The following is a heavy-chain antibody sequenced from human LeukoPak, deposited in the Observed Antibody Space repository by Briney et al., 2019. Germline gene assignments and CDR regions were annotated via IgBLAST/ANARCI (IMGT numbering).Heavy chain of an antibody. V-gene: IGHV4-59*08. J-gene: IGHJ5*02. Sequence: SETLSLTCTVSGGSISSYYWSWIRQPPGKGLEWIGYIYYSGSTNYNPSLKSRVTISVDTSKNQFSLKLSSVTAADTAVYYWARHPLRLNWFDPWGQGTLVTVSS. D-gene: IGHD5-12*01. CDR1: GGSISSYY. CDR2: IYYSGST. CDR3: ARHPLRLNWFDP.